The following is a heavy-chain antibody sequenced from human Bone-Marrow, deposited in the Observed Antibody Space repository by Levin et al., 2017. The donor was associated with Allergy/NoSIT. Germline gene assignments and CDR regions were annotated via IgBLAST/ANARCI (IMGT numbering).Heavy chain of an antibody. CDR2: INHAGST. V-gene: IGHV4-34*01. J-gene: IGHJ5*02. D-gene: IGHD2-2*01. CDR3: TRAAVPAGRGSGWFDP. CDR1: GESFSGYF. Sequence: SETLSLTCGVSGESFSGYFWTWIRQSPGKRLEWIGEINHAGSTNYNPSLKSRVRMSVDTSNNQFSLRLSSVTAADRAMYYCTRAAVPAGRGSGWFDPWGQGILVTVSS.